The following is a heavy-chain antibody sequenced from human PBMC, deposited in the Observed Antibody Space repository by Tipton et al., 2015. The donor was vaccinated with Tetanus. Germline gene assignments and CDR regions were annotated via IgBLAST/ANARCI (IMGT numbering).Heavy chain of an antibody. CDR3: AKEFQLARVRVFDS. J-gene: IGHJ4*02. Sequence: SLRLSCAASGFTFNNYAMSWVRQAPGKGLEWVASITGSGGTTFYPESLRGRFTISRDNSNNTVFLHLSSLRVEDTAVYYCAKEFQLARVRVFDSWGQGTLVTVSS. CDR2: ITGSGGTT. D-gene: IGHD1-1*01. CDR1: GFTFNNYA. V-gene: IGHV3-23*01.